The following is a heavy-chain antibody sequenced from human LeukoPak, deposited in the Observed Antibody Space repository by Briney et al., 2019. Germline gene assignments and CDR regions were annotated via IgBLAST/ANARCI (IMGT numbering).Heavy chain of an antibody. CDR3: ARFALTSSLDY. CDR1: GYSFTSYW. Sequence: GESLKISGKGSGYSFTSYWIGGVRPMPGKGLEWVGIIYPGDSDTRYSPSLQGQVTFSVDTSISTAYLHWGGLKASDTAMYYCARFALTSSLDYWGQGTLVTVSS. CDR2: IYPGDSDT. D-gene: IGHD6-13*01. J-gene: IGHJ4*02. V-gene: IGHV5-51*01.